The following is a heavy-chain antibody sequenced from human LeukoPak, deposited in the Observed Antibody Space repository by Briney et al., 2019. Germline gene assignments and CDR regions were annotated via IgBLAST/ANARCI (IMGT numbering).Heavy chain of an antibody. J-gene: IGHJ4*02. CDR3: ARIRYFDPFDY. CDR2: INHSGST. Sequence: SEILSLTCAVYGGSFSGYYWSWIRQPPGKGLEWIGEINHSGSTNYNPSLKSRVTISVDTSKNQFSLKLSSVTAADTAVYYCARIRYFDPFDYWGQGTLVTVSS. V-gene: IGHV4-34*01. CDR1: GGSFSGYY. D-gene: IGHD3-9*01.